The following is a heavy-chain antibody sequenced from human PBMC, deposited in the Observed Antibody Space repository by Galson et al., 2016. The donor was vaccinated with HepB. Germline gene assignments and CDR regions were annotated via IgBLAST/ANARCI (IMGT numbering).Heavy chain of an antibody. CDR1: GGSISRYY. CDR3: ARGRSPYSGFHIDY. CDR2: IPYSGST. J-gene: IGHJ4*02. V-gene: IGHV4-59*01. Sequence: SETLSLTCTVSGGSISRYYWSWIRQPPGKGLEWIGYIPYSGSTNYNPSLKSRVTISVDTTKDQFSLKVSSVTAADTAVYYCARGRSPYSGFHIDYWGQGTLVTVSS. D-gene: IGHD5-12*01.